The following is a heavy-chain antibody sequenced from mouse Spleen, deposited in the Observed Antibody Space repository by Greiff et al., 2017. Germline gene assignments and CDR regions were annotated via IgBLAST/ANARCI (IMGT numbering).Heavy chain of an antibody. CDR3: ASHYGSSLAWFAY. CDR1: GYTFTSYW. V-gene: IGHV1-14*01. J-gene: IGHJ3*01. D-gene: IGHD1-1*01. CDR2: INPYNDGT. Sequence: VQLQQPGAELVKPGASVKLSCKASGYTFTSYWMHWVKQKPGQGLEWIGYINPYNDGTKYNEKFKGKATLTSDKSSSTAYMELSSLTSEDSAVYYCASHYGSSLAWFAYWGQGTLVTVSA.